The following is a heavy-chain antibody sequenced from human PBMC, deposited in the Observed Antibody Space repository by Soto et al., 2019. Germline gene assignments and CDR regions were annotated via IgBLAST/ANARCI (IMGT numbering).Heavy chain of an antibody. CDR1: GFSLNSRGVG. J-gene: IGHJ4*02. CDR3: VHRGPVDETGMGFDF. Sequence: QITLRESGPALVKPTQTLTLTCTFSGFSLNSRGVGVGWVRQPPGKALEWLAIVYWDDDKRYRPSLRRRLPITNDTPKNQVVLTLTNTDPVDTATYYCVHRGPVDETGMGFDFWGQGSLVTVSS. V-gene: IGHV2-5*02. D-gene: IGHD3-9*01. CDR2: VYWDDDK.